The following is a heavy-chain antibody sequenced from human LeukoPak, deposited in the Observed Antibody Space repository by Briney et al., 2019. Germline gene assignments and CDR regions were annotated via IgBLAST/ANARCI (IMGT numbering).Heavy chain of an antibody. V-gene: IGHV3-53*01. CDR3: AREGVVAAAEPGGFDY. D-gene: IGHD6-25*01. CDR1: GFTVSSNY. Sequence: GGSLRLSCAASGFTVSSNYMSCVRQAPGKGLEWVSVIHSGGSTYYADSVKGRFTISRDNSKNTLYLQMNSLRAEDTAVYYCAREGVVAAAEPGGFDYWGQGTLVTVSS. J-gene: IGHJ4*02. CDR2: IHSGGST.